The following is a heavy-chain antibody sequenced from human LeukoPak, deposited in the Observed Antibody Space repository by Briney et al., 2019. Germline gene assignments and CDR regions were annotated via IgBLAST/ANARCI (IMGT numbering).Heavy chain of an antibody. CDR3: ARDLGRYYDSSGSSGY. Sequence: SVKVSCKASGGTFSSYAISWVRQAPGQGLEWMGRIIPILGIANYAQKFQGRVTITADKSTSTAYMELSSLRSEDTAVYYCARDLGRYYDSSGSSGYWGQGTLVTVSS. J-gene: IGHJ4*02. CDR1: GGTFSSYA. D-gene: IGHD3-22*01. CDR2: IIPILGIA. V-gene: IGHV1-69*04.